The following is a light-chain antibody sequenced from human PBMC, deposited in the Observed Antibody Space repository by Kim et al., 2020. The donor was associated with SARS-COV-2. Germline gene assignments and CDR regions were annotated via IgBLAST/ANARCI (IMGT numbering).Light chain of an antibody. J-gene: IGLJ3*02. CDR2: KDS. Sequence: SYELTQPSSVSVSPGQTARITCSGDVLAKKYARWFQQKPGQAPVLVIYKDSERPSGIPERFSGSSSGTTVTLTISGAQVEDEADYYCYSAADNTLVFGGGTQLNVL. CDR3: YSAADNTLV. V-gene: IGLV3-27*01. CDR1: VLAKKY.